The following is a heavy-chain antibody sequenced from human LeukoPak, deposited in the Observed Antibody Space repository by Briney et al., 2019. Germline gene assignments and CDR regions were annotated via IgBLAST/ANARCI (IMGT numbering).Heavy chain of an antibody. CDR1: GYTFTGYY. V-gene: IGHV1-2*02. D-gene: IGHD5-12*01. CDR3: ARLLKVAHAFDI. CDR2: INPNSGGT. Sequence: ASVKVSCKASGYTFTGYYMHWVRQAPGRGLEWMGWINPNSGGTNYAQKFQGRVTMTRDTSISTAYMELSRLRSDDTAVYYCARLLKVAHAFDIWGQGTMVTVSS. J-gene: IGHJ3*02.